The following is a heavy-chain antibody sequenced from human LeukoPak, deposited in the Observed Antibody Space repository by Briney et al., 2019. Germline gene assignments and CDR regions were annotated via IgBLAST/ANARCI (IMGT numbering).Heavy chain of an antibody. D-gene: IGHD4-11*01. CDR3: ARDRHYSNYGGAFDI. Sequence: GGSLRLSCAASGFTFSSYAMHWVRQAPGKGLEYVSAISSNGGSTYYANSVKGRFTISRDNSKNTLYLQMGSLRAEDMAVYYCARDRHYSNYGGAFDIWGQGTMVTVSS. J-gene: IGHJ3*02. V-gene: IGHV3-64*01. CDR1: GFTFSSYA. CDR2: ISSNGGST.